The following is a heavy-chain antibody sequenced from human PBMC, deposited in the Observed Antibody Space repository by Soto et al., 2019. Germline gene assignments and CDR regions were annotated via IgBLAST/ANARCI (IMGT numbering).Heavy chain of an antibody. CDR3: ATWLLQEHACDI. CDR1: GFTFSSYG. D-gene: IGHD6-19*01. CDR2: LYSADGT. J-gene: IGHJ3*02. Sequence: AGSVRLSCAASGFTFSSYGMHWVRQAPGKGLEWLSALYSADGTYYADSVKGRFIISRDNSRNTFHLQLNSLRPEDTAVYFCATWLLQEHACDIWGRGTMGTV. V-gene: IGHV3-53*01.